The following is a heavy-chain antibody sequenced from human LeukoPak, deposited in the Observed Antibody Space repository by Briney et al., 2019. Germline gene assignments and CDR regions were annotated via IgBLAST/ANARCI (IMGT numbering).Heavy chain of an antibody. V-gene: IGHV4-4*07. CDR2: IYTSEST. CDR1: GGSISSYY. Sequence: QSSDTLSLTCTVSGGSISSYYWSWIRQPAGKGLEWIGRIYTSESTNYNPSLKSRVTISVHKSKNQLSLKLSSVTAADTAVYYCARGGAAAFDYWGQGTLVTVSS. J-gene: IGHJ4*02. CDR3: ARGGAAAFDY. D-gene: IGHD6-13*01.